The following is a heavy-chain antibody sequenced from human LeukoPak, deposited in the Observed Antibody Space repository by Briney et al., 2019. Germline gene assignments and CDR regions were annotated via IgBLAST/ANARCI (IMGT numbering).Heavy chain of an antibody. CDR2: INWSSGSI. J-gene: IGHJ4*02. CDR1: GFTFDDYA. CDR3: AKDRRGFGFGGGNYFDY. V-gene: IGHV3-9*01. Sequence: GGSLRLSCAASGFTFDDYAMHWVRQAPGKGLEWVSGINWSSGSIGYADSVKGRFTIPRDNAKNSLYLQMNSLRTEDTALYYCAKDRRGFGFGGGNYFDYWGQGTLVTVSS. D-gene: IGHD3-10*01.